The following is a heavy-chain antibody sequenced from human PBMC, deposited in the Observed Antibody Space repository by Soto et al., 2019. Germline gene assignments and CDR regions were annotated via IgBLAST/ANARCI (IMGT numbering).Heavy chain of an antibody. V-gene: IGHV6-1*01. Sequence: SQTLSLTCAISGDSVSSNSAAWNWIRQSPSRGLEWLGRTYYRSKWYNDYAVSVKSRITINPDTSKNQFSLQLNSVTPEDTAVYYCARGCSSTSCYDASITFDYWGQGTLVTVSS. D-gene: IGHD2-2*01. CDR1: GDSVSSNSAA. CDR3: ARGCSSTSCYDASITFDY. CDR2: TYYRSKWYN. J-gene: IGHJ4*02.